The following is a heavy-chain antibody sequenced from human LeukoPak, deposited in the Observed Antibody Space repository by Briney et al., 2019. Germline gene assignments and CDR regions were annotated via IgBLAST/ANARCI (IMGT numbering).Heavy chain of an antibody. Sequence: PGGSLRLSCGASGFTFSSYDMSWVRQAPGKGLERVSAISASGGRTFYADSVKGRFTFSRDNSKNTLYLEMNSLRAEDTAIYYCAKDRGGGFDCWGQGTLVTVSS. V-gene: IGHV3-23*01. D-gene: IGHD3-16*01. CDR2: ISASGGRT. CDR1: GFTFSSYD. J-gene: IGHJ4*02. CDR3: AKDRGGGFDC.